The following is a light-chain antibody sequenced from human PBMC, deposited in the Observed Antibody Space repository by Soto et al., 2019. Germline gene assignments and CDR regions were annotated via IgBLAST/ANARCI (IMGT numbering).Light chain of an antibody. CDR2: GAS. CDR1: QSVSSSY. J-gene: IGKJ5*01. V-gene: IGKV3D-20*02. Sequence: EIVVTQSPGALSLSPGERATLSCRASQSVSSSYLAWYQQKPGQAPSPLIYGASSRATGIPDRFSGSGSGTDFSLTISRLEPEDFAVHYCQQRSNWPPITFGQGTRLEI. CDR3: QQRSNWPPIT.